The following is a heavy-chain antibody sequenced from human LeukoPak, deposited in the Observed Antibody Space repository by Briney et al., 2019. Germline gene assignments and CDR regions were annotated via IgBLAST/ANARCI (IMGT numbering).Heavy chain of an antibody. D-gene: IGHD5-18*01. V-gene: IGHV3-7*01. CDR1: GFTFSSYW. CDR3: ARDLYSYGVADWFDP. CDR2: IKQDGSEK. Sequence: GGSLRLSCAASGFTFSSYWMSWVRQAPGKGLEWVANIKQDGSEKYYVDSVKGRFTISRDNAKNSLYLQMNSLRAEDTAVYYCARDLYSYGVADWFDPWGQGTLVTVSS. J-gene: IGHJ5*02.